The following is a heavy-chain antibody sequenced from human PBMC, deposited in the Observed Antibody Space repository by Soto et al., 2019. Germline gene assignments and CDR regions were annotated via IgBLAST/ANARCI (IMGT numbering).Heavy chain of an antibody. Sequence: QAQLVESGGAVVQPGRSLRLSCAASGFTFNNFDIHWARHAPGKGLQWVAFISGDGSNRLYAPPVEGRFTISRDSSTNTVYVQMNSLRSEDSAVYFCSRGIEGGLDSWGQGTLVTVSS. CDR2: ISGDGSNR. D-gene: IGHD3-16*01. J-gene: IGHJ4*02. V-gene: IGHV3-30-3*01. CDR1: GFTFNNFD. CDR3: SRGIEGGLDS.